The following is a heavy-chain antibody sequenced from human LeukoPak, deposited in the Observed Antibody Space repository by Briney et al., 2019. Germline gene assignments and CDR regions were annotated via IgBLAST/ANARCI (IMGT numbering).Heavy chain of an antibody. CDR2: ISDDGSNK. D-gene: IGHD2-2*03. CDR1: GFTFSSYA. V-gene: IGHV3-30*04. CDR3: ARVDDLDAFDI. Sequence: QTGGSLRLSCAASGFTFSSYAMHWVRQAPGKGLEWVAVISDDGSNKYYADSVKGRFTTSRDNSKNTLYLQMNRLRAEDTAVYYCARVDDLDAFDIWGQGTMVTVSS. J-gene: IGHJ3*02.